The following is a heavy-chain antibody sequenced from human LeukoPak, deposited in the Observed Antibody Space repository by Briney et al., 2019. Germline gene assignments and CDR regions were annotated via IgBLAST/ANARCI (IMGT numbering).Heavy chain of an antibody. CDR2: VYYSGST. CDR3: ARVKLPDIVVVVAATPGDNWFDP. V-gene: IGHV4-59*12. Sequence: PSETLSLTCTVSGGSITGYNWSWIRQSPGKGLEWIGYVYYSGSTNYNPSLQSRLTLSLDTSKKQVSLKLSSVTAADTAVYYCARVKLPDIVVVVAATPGDNWFDPWGQGTLVTVSS. CDR1: GGSITGYN. J-gene: IGHJ5*02. D-gene: IGHD2-15*01.